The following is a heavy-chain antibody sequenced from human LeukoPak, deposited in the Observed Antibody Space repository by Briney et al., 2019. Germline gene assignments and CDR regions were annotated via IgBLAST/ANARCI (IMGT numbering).Heavy chain of an antibody. CDR2: IYYSGST. D-gene: IGHD3-22*01. Sequence: SETLSLTCTVSGGSISSSSYYWGWIRQPPGKGLEWIGSIYYSGSTYYNPSLKSRVTISVDTSKNQFSLKLSSVTAADTAVYYCARGEIDSSGYLYYFDYWGQGTLVTVSS. J-gene: IGHJ4*02. CDR3: ARGEIDSSGYLYYFDY. V-gene: IGHV4-39*01. CDR1: GGSISSSSYY.